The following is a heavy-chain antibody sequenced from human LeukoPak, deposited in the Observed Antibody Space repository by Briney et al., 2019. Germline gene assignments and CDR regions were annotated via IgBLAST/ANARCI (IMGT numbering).Heavy chain of an antibody. CDR1: GGSFSGYY. J-gene: IGHJ4*02. CDR2: INHSGST. D-gene: IGHD3-3*01. CDR3: AKPSTIFGMWDFVT. Sequence: SETLSLTCAVYGGSFSGYYWSWIRQPPGKGLEWIGEINHSGSTNYNPSLKSRVTISVDTSKNQFSLKVSSVTAADTAIYYCAKPSTIFGMWDFVTWGQGALVTVSS. V-gene: IGHV4-34*01.